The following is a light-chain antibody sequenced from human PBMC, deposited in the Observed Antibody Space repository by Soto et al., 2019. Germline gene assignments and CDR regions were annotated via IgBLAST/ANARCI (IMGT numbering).Light chain of an antibody. CDR3: QQYNFWPPLT. J-gene: IGKJ4*01. Sequence: EIVMTQSPATLSVSPGERATLSCRASQSVNSNLAWYRQKPGQAPRLLISDASTRAPGVPARFSGSGSGTEFTLNISSLQSEDSGIYYCQQYNFWPPLTFGGGTKVEIK. V-gene: IGKV3-15*01. CDR1: QSVNSN. CDR2: DAS.